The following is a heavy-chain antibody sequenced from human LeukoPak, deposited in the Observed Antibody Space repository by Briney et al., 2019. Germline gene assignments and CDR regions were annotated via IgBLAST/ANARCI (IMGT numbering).Heavy chain of an antibody. CDR1: GGSISSYY. V-gene: IGHV4-59*08. J-gene: IGHJ6*02. D-gene: IGHD3-3*01. CDR3: ARRPGGPIFGPLAYYYYYGMDV. CDR2: IYYSGST. Sequence: SEALSLTCTVSGGSISSYYWSWIRQPPGKGLEWIGYIYYSGSTNYNPSLKSRVTISVDTSKNQFSLKLSSVTAADTAVYSCARRPGGPIFGPLAYYYYYGMDVWGQGTTVTVSS.